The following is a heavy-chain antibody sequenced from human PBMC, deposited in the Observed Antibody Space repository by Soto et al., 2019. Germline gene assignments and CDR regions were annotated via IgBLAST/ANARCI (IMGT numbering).Heavy chain of an antibody. Sequence: HPGGSLRLSCAASGFTFRSYWMQWVRQAPGKGLVWVSWINSDGSSTSYADSVKGRFTISRDNAKNTLYLQMNSLRAEDTAGYYCASGGSSLNFDSWGQGTLVTVSS. J-gene: IGHJ4*02. CDR3: ASGGSSLNFDS. CDR1: GFTFRSYW. V-gene: IGHV3-74*01. CDR2: INSDGSST. D-gene: IGHD6-6*01.